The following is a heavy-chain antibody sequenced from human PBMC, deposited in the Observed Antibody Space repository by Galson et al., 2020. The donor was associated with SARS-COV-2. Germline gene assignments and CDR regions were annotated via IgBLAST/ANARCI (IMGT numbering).Heavy chain of an antibody. CDR1: GFSLTTSGMR. V-gene: IGHV2-70*04. Sequence: SGPTLVKPTQTLTLTCTFSGFSLTTSGMRVSWIRQPPGKALEWLARIDWDDDKFYTTSLKTRATISKDTSKNQVVLTLTNMDPVDTATYYCARSSYYGMDVWGPGTTVTVSS. CDR3: ARSSYYGMDV. J-gene: IGHJ6*02. D-gene: IGHD6-6*01. CDR2: IDWDDDK.